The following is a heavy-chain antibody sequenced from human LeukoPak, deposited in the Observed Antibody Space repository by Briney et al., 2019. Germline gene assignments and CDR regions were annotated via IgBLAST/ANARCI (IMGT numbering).Heavy chain of an antibody. J-gene: IGHJ4*02. V-gene: IGHV1-8*03. CDR2: MNPNSGNT. D-gene: IGHD3-22*01. CDR1: GCTFTSYD. CDR3: ARYYDSSGYDY. Sequence: ASVKVSCKASGCTFTSYDINWVRQATGQGLEWMGWMNPNSGNTGYAQKFQGRVTITRNTSISTAYMELSSLRSDDTAVYYCARYYDSSGYDYWGQGTLVTVSS.